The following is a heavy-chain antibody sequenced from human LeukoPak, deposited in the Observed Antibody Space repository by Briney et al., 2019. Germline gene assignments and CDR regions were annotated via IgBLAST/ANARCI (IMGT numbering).Heavy chain of an antibody. V-gene: IGHV1-2*02. CDR3: ARDRGSSITMVRGAGNWFDP. CDR2: INPNSGGT. Sequence: GASVKVSCKASGYIFTGYYMHWVRQAPGQGLEWMGWINPNSGGTNYAQKFQGRVTMTRDTSISTAYMELSRLRSDDTAVYYCARDRGSSITMVRGAGNWFDPWGQGTLVTVSS. D-gene: IGHD3-10*01. J-gene: IGHJ5*02. CDR1: GYIFTGYY.